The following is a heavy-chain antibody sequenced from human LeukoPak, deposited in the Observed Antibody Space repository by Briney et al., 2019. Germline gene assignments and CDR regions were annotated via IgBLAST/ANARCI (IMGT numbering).Heavy chain of an antibody. D-gene: IGHD1-26*01. CDR3: AGEWELLGESHY. CDR1: GFNFRAYW. CDR2: IKQDGSEK. Sequence: GGSLRLSCTTSGFNFRAYWMSWVRQAPGKGLEWVANIKQDGSEKYYVDSVKGRFTISRDNAKNSLYLQMNSLRAEDTAVYYCAGEWELLGESHYWGQGTLVTVSS. V-gene: IGHV3-7*01. J-gene: IGHJ4*02.